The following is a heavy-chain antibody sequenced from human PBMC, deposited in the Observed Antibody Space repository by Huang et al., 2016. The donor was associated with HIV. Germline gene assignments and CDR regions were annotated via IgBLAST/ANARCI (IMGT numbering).Heavy chain of an antibody. J-gene: IGHJ4*02. CDR2: ISAYKGNT. CDR1: GYSFYEYG. CDR3: ARDDSSGYPVYFDY. D-gene: IGHD3-22*01. Sequence: QVQLVQSGAEVKKPGASVKVSCKASGYSFYEYGVNWMGQAPGQGLEWVAWISAYKGNTNDAKNLQGRVTRTTDTSTSTAYMELRSLRSDDSAVYYCARDDSSGYPVYFDYWGQGTLVTVSS. V-gene: IGHV1-18*01.